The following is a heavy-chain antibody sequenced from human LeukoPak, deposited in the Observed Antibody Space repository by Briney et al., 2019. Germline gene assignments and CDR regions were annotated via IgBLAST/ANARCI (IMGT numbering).Heavy chain of an antibody. D-gene: IGHD4-17*01. V-gene: IGHV3-74*01. J-gene: IGHJ6*03. CDR1: GFTFSSYW. Sequence: PGGSLRLSCAASGFTFSSYWMHWVRQAPGKGLVWVSRINSDGSSTSYADSVKGRFTISRDNAKNTLYLQMNSLRAEDTAVYYCATTDDYYYYYMDVWGKGTTVTVSS. CDR2: INSDGSST. CDR3: ATTDDYYYYYMDV.